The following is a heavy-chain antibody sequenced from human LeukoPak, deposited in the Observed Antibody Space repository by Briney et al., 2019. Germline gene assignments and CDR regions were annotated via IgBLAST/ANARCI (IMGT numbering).Heavy chain of an antibody. Sequence: SETLSLTCAVYGESFSAYFWIWIRQAPGKPLEYIGEINHRGSSHYNPSLKTRVTLAVDTSKNQFSLRLTSVTAADTAVYFCARGSSFDGYCSAGACDAGYYDSWGQGTPVTVSS. D-gene: IGHD2-15*01. CDR3: ARGSSFDGYCSAGACDAGYYDS. CDR2: INHRGSS. J-gene: IGHJ4*02. V-gene: IGHV4-34*01. CDR1: GESFSAYF.